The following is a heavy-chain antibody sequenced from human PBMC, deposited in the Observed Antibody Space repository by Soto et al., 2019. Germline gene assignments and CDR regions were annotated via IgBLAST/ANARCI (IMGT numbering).Heavy chain of an antibody. V-gene: IGHV3-9*01. J-gene: IGHJ6*02. CDR2: ISLNSGSI. CDR3: AKDDDYRTQYGTDV. D-gene: IGHD4-4*01. CDR1: GFTFDDYA. Sequence: GGSLRLSCAASGFTFDDYAMNWVRQDPGKGLEWVSGISLNSGSIGYADSVKGRFTISRDNAKNSLYLQMNSLRAEDTALYYCAKDDDYRTQYGTDVWGQGTTVTVSS.